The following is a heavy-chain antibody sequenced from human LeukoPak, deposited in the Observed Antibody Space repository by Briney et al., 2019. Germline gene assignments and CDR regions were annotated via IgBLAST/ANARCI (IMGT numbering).Heavy chain of an antibody. V-gene: IGHV3-21*05. Sequence: GGSLRLSCAASGSTFSSYEMNWVRQAPGKGLEWVSYISSSSSYIYYADSVKGRFTISRDNAKNSLYLQMNSLRAEDTAVYYCAREIAVAGSDYWGQGTLVTVSS. CDR1: GSTFSSYE. CDR3: AREIAVAGSDY. J-gene: IGHJ4*02. CDR2: ISSSSSYI. D-gene: IGHD6-19*01.